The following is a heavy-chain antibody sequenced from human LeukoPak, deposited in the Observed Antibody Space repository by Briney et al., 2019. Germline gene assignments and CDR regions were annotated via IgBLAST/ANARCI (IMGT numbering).Heavy chain of an antibody. V-gene: IGHV4-31*03. Sequence: SETLSLTCSISGDSINSGGYYWNWIRQPPGKGLEWLSYIHSGGNAYFNPSVEGRSSISLDKSQNQFFLRLTSVTAADTAVYFCARDHYDSRGDYVVEYWGQGTLVTVSS. CDR3: ARDHYDSRGDYVVEY. CDR1: GDSINSGGYY. CDR2: IHSGGNA. D-gene: IGHD3-22*01. J-gene: IGHJ4*02.